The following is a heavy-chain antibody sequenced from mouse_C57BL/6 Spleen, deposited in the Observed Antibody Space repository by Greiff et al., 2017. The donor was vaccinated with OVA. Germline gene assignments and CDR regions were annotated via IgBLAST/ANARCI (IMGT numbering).Heavy chain of an antibody. CDR1: GFTFTDYY. D-gene: IGHD1-1*01. CDR3: ARSLLRLDYFDY. V-gene: IGHV7-3*01. J-gene: IGHJ2*01. Sequence: EVQGVESGGGLVQPGGSLSLSCAASGFTFTDYYMSWVRQPPGKALEWLGFIRNKANGYTTEYSASVKGRFTISRDNSQSILYLQMNALRAEDSATYYCARSLLRLDYFDYWGQGTTLTVSS. CDR2: IRNKANGYTT.